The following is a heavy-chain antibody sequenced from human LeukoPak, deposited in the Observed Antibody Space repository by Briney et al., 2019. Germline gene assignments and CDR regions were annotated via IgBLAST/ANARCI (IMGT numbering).Heavy chain of an antibody. J-gene: IGHJ5*02. Sequence: SETLSLTCAVYGGSFSGYYWSWIRQPPGKGLEWIGEINHSGSTNYNPSLKSRVTISVDTSKNQFSLKLSSVTAADTAVYYCARRCIWFGELHWFDPWGQGTLVTVSS. CDR3: ARRCIWFGELHWFDP. V-gene: IGHV4-34*01. CDR2: INHSGST. D-gene: IGHD3-10*01. CDR1: GGSFSGYY.